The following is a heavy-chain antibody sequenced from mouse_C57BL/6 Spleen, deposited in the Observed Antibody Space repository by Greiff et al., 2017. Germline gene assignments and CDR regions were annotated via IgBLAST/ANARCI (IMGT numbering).Heavy chain of an antibody. CDR1: GYSFTDYN. V-gene: IGHV1-39*01. CDR2: INPNYGTT. CDR3: ARSLYYYGSSPPFDV. J-gene: IGHJ1*03. D-gene: IGHD1-1*01. Sequence: EVKLMESGPELVKPGASVKISCKASGYSFTDYNMNWVKQSNGKSLEWIGVINPNYGTTSYNQKFKGKATLTVDQSSSTAYMQLNSLTSEDSAVYYCARSLYYYGSSPPFDVWGTGTTVTVSS.